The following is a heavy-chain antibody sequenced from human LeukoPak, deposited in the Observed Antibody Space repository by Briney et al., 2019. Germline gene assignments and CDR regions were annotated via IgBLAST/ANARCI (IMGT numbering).Heavy chain of an antibody. J-gene: IGHJ4*02. CDR1: GFTFSSYS. V-gene: IGHV3-48*01. CDR3: ARDQSYWGPGYFDY. CDR2: ISSSSSTI. Sequence: PGGSLRLSCAASGFTFSSYSMNWVRQAPGKGLEWVSYISSSSSTIYYADSVKGRFTISRDNAKNSLYLQMNSLRAEDTAVYYCARDQSYWGPGYFDYWGQGTLVTVSS. D-gene: IGHD3-16*01.